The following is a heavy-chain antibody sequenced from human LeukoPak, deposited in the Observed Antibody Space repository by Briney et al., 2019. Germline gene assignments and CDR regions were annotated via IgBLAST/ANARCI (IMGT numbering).Heavy chain of an antibody. J-gene: IGHJ3*02. CDR3: ARGKYSSGWSAFDI. V-gene: IGHV3-21*01. D-gene: IGHD6-19*01. CDR2: ISSSSSYI. CDR1: GFTFSSYS. Sequence: PGGSLRLSCAASGFTFSSYSMNWVRQAPGKGLEWVSSISSSSSYIYYADSVKGRFTISRDNAKNSLYLQMNSLRAEDTAVYYCARGKYSSGWSAFDIWGQGTMVTVSS.